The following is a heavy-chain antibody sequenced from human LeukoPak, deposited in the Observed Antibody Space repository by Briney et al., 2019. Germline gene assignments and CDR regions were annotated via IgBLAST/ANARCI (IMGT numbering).Heavy chain of an antibody. Sequence: SSETLSLTCTVSGGSISSYYWSWIRQPPGKGLEWIGYIYYSGSTNYNPSLKSRVTISVDTSKKQFSLELSSVTATDTAVYYCAREAIVSFVYYGMDVWGQGTTVTVSS. V-gene: IGHV4-59*01. D-gene: IGHD3-16*01. CDR3: AREAIVSFVYYGMDV. CDR1: GGSISSYY. J-gene: IGHJ6*02. CDR2: IYYSGST.